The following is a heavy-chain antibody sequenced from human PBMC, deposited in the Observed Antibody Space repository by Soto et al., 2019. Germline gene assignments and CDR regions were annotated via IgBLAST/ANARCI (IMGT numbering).Heavy chain of an antibody. V-gene: IGHV3-21*01. CDR2: ISSSSSYI. CDR3: AREAVADLYDAFDI. Sequence: GGSLRLSCAASGFSFSNAWINWVRQAPGKGLEWVSSISSSSSYIYYADSVKGRFTISRDNAKNSLYLQMNSLRAEDTAVYYCAREAVADLYDAFDIWGQGTMVTVSS. J-gene: IGHJ3*02. CDR1: GFSFSNAW. D-gene: IGHD6-19*01.